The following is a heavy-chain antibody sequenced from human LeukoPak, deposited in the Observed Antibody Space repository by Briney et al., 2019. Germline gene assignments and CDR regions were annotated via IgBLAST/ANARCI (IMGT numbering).Heavy chain of an antibody. V-gene: IGHV1-8*03. Sequence: ASVKVSCKASGYTFTSYDINWVRQATGQGLEWMGWMNPNSGNTGYAQKFQGRVTITRNTSISTAYMELSSLRSEDTAVYYCATRKVRGYSGYDSLRFDPWGQGTLVTVSS. CDR1: GYTFTSYD. CDR2: MNPNSGNT. D-gene: IGHD5-12*01. CDR3: ATRKVRGYSGYDSLRFDP. J-gene: IGHJ5*02.